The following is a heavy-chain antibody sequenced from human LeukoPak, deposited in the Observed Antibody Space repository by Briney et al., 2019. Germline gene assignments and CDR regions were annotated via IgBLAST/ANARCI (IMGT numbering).Heavy chain of an antibody. Sequence: GGSLRLSCAASGFTFSSYGMSWVRQAPGKGLEWVAIISYDGSNEYYVDSVKGRFTISRDNSKNTVFLQMDSLRADDTAVYYCAKGAVGKTESSGYPPHFDYWGQGTLVTVSS. V-gene: IGHV3-30*18. J-gene: IGHJ4*02. CDR2: ISYDGSNE. CDR3: AKGAVGKTESSGYPPHFDY. CDR1: GFTFSSYG. D-gene: IGHD3-22*01.